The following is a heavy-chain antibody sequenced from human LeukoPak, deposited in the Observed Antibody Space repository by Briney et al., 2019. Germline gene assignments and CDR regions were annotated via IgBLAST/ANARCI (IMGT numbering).Heavy chain of an antibody. J-gene: IGHJ4*02. CDR1: GGSIDNYF. CDR3: ARIRYSFFDY. CDR2: ISYSGET. D-gene: IGHD2-15*01. Sequence: PSETLSLTCTVSGGSIDNYFWTWVRQSPGKGLEWIGYISYSGETSYDPSLESRVTITIDTSKNQVSLKLTSVTTADTAVYYCARIRYSFFDYWGQGALVTVSS. V-gene: IGHV4-59*01.